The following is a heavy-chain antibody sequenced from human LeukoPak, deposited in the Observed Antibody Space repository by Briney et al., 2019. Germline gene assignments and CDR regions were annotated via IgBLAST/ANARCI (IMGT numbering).Heavy chain of an antibody. CDR3: AKTTAGYSRGRYPGWHIDY. CDR1: GFTFRIYA. CDR2: ISGSGGDP. Sequence: QSGRSLRLSCAASGFTFRIYAIGSVRQAPGKGLGWVSGISGSGGDPYFADSVKGRFTISRDNSKNKLFLQMDSLRAEDTAVYYCAKTTAGYSRGRYPGWHIDYWGQGTLVTVSS. V-gene: IGHV3-23*01. D-gene: IGHD6-19*01. J-gene: IGHJ4*02.